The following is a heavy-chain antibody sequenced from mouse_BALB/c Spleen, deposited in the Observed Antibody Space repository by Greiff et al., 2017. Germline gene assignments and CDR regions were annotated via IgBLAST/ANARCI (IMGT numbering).Heavy chain of an antibody. CDR2: ISSGGSYT. J-gene: IGHJ4*01. D-gene: IGHD1-1*01. CDR1: GFTFSSYG. V-gene: IGHV5-6*01. Sequence: EVKLMESGGDLVKPGGSLKLSCAASGFTFSSYGMSWVRQTPDKRLEWVATISSGGSYTYYPDSVKGRFTISRDNAKNTLYLQMSSLKSEDTAMYYCARQTTGGAMDYWGQGTSVTVSS. CDR3: ARQTTGGAMDY.